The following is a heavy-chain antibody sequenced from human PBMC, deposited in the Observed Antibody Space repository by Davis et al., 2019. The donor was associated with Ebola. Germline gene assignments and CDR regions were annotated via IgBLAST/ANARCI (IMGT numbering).Heavy chain of an antibody. CDR1: GFTFSSYA. V-gene: IGHV3-23*01. J-gene: IGHJ4*02. D-gene: IGHD3-3*01. CDR2: LSGSGGST. Sequence: GESLKISCAASGFTFSSYAMSWVRQAPGKGLEWVSVLSGSGGSTYYADSVEGRFTISRDNSKNTLYLQMNSLRAEDTAVYYCARGTYYDFWSGDYWGQGTLVTVSS. CDR3: ARGTYYDFWSGDY.